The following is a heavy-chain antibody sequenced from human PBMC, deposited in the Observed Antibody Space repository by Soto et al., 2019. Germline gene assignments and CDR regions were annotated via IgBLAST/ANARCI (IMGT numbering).Heavy chain of an antibody. CDR1: GFTFSSYG. CDR2: IWYDGSNK. Sequence: GGSLRLSCAASGFTFSSYGMHWVRQAPGKGLEWVAVIWYDGSNKYYADSVKGRFTISRDNSKNTLYLQMNSLRAEDTAVYYCAASFWSGYYEPSDYWGQGTLVTVSS. D-gene: IGHD3-3*01. V-gene: IGHV3-33*01. J-gene: IGHJ4*02. CDR3: AASFWSGYYEPSDY.